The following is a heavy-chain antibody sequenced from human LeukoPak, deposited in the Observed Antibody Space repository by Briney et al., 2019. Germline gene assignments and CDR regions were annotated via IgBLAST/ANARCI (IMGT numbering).Heavy chain of an antibody. J-gene: IGHJ6*03. Sequence: ASVKVSCKASGYTFTSYDINWVRQAPGQGLEWMGWMNPNSGNTGYAQKFQGRVTITRNTSISTAYMELSSLRSEDTAVYYCARVYDFWSGLNYYYYMDVWGKGTTVTVSS. V-gene: IGHV1-8*01. CDR2: MNPNSGNT. D-gene: IGHD3-3*01. CDR1: GYTFTSYD. CDR3: ARVYDFWSGLNYYYYMDV.